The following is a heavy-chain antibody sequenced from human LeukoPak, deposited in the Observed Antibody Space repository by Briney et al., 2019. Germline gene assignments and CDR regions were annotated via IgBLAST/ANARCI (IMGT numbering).Heavy chain of an antibody. CDR2: ISAYNGNT. D-gene: IGHD3-3*01. CDR3: ARYGIGFWSGYYTDAYFDY. J-gene: IGHJ4*02. CDR1: GYTFTSYG. Sequence: ASVKVSCKASGYTFTSYGISWVRQAPGQGLEWMGWISAYNGNTNYAQKLQGRVTMTTDTSTSIAYMELRSLRSDDTAVYYCARYGIGFWSGYYTDAYFDYWGQGTLVTVSS. V-gene: IGHV1-18*01.